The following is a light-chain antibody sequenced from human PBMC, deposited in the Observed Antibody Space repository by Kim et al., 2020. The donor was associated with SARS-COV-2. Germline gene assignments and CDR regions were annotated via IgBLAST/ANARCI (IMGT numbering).Light chain of an antibody. J-gene: IGLJ3*02. CDR1: TGAVTSGQY. V-gene: IGLV7-46*01. CDR2: DTT. CDR3: LLSYSGTQV. Sequence: PGGTVTLTCDSSTGAVTSGQYPYWLQQKPGHVPRTLIYDTTNKQSWTPARFSGSLLGGKAALTLSGAQPEDEAVYYCLLSYSGTQVFGGGTKLTVL.